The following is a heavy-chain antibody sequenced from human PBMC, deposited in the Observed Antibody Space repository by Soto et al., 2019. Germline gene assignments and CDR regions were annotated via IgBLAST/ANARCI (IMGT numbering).Heavy chain of an antibody. Sequence: PGESLKISCKGSGYSFTSYWISWVRKMPGKGLEWMGRIDPSDSYTNYSPSFQGHVTISADKSISTAYLQWSSLKASDTAMYYCASVGSSYRRRNFDYWGQGTLVTVSS. CDR2: IDPSDSYT. CDR1: GYSFTSYW. D-gene: IGHD2-15*01. CDR3: ASVGSSYRRRNFDY. J-gene: IGHJ4*02. V-gene: IGHV5-10-1*01.